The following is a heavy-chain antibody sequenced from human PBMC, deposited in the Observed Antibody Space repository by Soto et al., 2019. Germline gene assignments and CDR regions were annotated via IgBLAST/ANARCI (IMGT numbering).Heavy chain of an antibody. CDR3: AREELTIFGVVISGYGMDV. Sequence: SETLSLTCTVSGGSISSYYWSWIRQPAGKGLEWIGRIYTSGSTNYNPSLKSRITMSVDTSKNQFSLKLSSVTAADTAVYYCAREELTIFGVVISGYGMDVWGQGTTVTVSS. CDR2: IYTSGST. D-gene: IGHD3-3*01. CDR1: GGSISSYY. V-gene: IGHV4-4*07. J-gene: IGHJ6*02.